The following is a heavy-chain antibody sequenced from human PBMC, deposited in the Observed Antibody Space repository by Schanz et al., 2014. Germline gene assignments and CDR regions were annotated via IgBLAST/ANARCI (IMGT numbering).Heavy chain of an antibody. CDR2: ISGGGGTT. Sequence: EAQLLDSGGGLAQPGGSLRLSCAASGFTFNIYAMSWVRQAPGKGLEWVSAISGGGGTTYYTDSVKGRFTISRDNSKSTLYLQMNSLRAEDTAVYYCAKDGPGGSGSYSADGGMDVWGQGTTVTVSS. CDR1: GFTFNIYA. D-gene: IGHD3-10*01. J-gene: IGHJ6*02. CDR3: AKDGPGGSGSYSADGGMDV. V-gene: IGHV3-23*01.